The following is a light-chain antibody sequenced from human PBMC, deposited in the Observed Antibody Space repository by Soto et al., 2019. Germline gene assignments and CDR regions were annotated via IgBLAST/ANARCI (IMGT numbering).Light chain of an antibody. Sequence: EIVMTQSPASLSVSPGESVTLSCRASQSVASNLAWYQQKPGQAPRLLIYGPSTRATGVPARFSGSGSGTDFTLTISSLQAADFAVYHCQHYNNWPITFGQGTRLENK. V-gene: IGKV3-15*01. J-gene: IGKJ5*01. CDR1: QSVASN. CDR2: GPS. CDR3: QHYNNWPIT.